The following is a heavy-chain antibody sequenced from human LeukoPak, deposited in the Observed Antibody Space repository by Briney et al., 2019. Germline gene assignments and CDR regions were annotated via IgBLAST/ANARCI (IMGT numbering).Heavy chain of an antibody. D-gene: IGHD6-13*01. J-gene: IGHJ4*02. Sequence: GGSLRLSCAASGFTFSSYWMYWVRQAPGKGLVWVSRINSDGSSTTYADSVKGRFTISRDNAKNTLYLQMNRLRAEDTAVYHCARWTYSSNWYPDYWGQGTLVTVSS. CDR2: INSDGSST. CDR3: ARWTYSSNWYPDY. CDR1: GFTFSSYW. V-gene: IGHV3-74*01.